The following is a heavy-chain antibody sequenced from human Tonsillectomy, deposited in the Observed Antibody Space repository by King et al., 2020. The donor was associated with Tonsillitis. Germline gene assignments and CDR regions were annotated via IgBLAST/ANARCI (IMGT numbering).Heavy chain of an antibody. CDR2: IDPNSGGT. CDR3: ARDVAAYSTSSGGLCV. Sequence: VQLVESGAEGKKPGASVKVSCKASGYTFTAYYLHWVRQAPGQGLQWLGWIDPNSGGTNFAQRFQGRVTMTRDTSISTAYMELGGLKSDDTAVYYCARDVAAYSTSSGGLCVWGQGTLVTVSS. CDR1: GYTFTAYY. V-gene: IGHV1-2*02. D-gene: IGHD2/OR15-2a*01. J-gene: IGHJ4*02.